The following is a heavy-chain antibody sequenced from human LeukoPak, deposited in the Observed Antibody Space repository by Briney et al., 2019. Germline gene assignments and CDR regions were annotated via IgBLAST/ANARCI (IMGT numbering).Heavy chain of an antibody. CDR2: IIPIFGTA. Sequence: GSSVKVSCKASGGTFSSYAISWVRQAPGQGREWMGGIIPIFGTANYAQKFQGRVTITTDESTSTAYMELGSLRSEDTAVYYCARAGPLFHYDFVGYPFMDVWGKGTTVTVSS. V-gene: IGHV1-69*05. J-gene: IGHJ6*03. CDR3: ARAGPLFHYDFVGYPFMDV. D-gene: IGHD3-3*01. CDR1: GGTFSSYA.